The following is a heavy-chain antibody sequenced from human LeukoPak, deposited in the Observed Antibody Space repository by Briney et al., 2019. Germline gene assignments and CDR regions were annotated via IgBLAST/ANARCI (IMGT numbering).Heavy chain of an antibody. CDR1: GFTFSSYW. D-gene: IGHD3-10*01. V-gene: IGHV3-74*01. CDR2: INPDGSGT. CDR3: ARDSGSGSYSGY. J-gene: IGHJ4*02. Sequence: GGSLRLSCAASGFTFSSYWMHWVRQGPGKGLVWVSRINPDGSGTSHADSVKGRFTISRDNAKNTLYLQMNSLRAEDTAVYYCARDSGSGSYSGYWGLGTLVTVSS.